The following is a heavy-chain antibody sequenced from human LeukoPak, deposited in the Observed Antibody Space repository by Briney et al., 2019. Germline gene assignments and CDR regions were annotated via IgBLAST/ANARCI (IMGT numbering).Heavy chain of an antibody. Sequence: SETLSLTCTVSGGSISSYYWSWIRQPPGKGLEWIGYIYYSGSTNYNPSLKSRVTISVDTSKNQFSLKLSSVTAADTAVYYCASSYGSGSYWAMAIDYWGQGTLVTVSS. V-gene: IGHV4-59*12. CDR3: ASSYGSGSYWAMAIDY. CDR2: IYYSGST. D-gene: IGHD3-10*01. J-gene: IGHJ4*02. CDR1: GGSISSYY.